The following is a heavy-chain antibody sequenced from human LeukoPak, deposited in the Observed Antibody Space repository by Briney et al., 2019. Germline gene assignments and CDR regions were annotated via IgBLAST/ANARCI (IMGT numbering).Heavy chain of an antibody. D-gene: IGHD3-10*01. CDR3: ARISSGYYGSGSYYGDLDY. Sequence: GGSLRLSCAASGFTFSSYAMHWVGQAPGKGLEYVAAISSNGGSTYYANSVKGRFTISRDNSKNTLYLQMGSLRAEDMAVYYCARISSGYYGSGSYYGDLDYWGQGTLVTVSS. J-gene: IGHJ4*02. V-gene: IGHV3-64*01. CDR2: ISSNGGST. CDR1: GFTFSSYA.